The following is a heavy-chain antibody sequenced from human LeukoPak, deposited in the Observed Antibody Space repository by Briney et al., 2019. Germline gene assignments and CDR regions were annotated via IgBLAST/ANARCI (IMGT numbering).Heavy chain of an antibody. D-gene: IGHD3/OR15-3a*01. CDR1: GFIVSSNY. CDR2: IYSGGST. V-gene: IGHV3-53*01. J-gene: IGHJ3*02. Sequence: SGGSLRLSCAASGFIVSSNYMSWVRQAPGKGLEWVSVIYSGGSTYYADSVKGRFTISRDNSKNTLYLQMNSLRAEDTAVYYCARGQRTSWGAFDIWGQGTMVTVSS. CDR3: ARGQRTSWGAFDI.